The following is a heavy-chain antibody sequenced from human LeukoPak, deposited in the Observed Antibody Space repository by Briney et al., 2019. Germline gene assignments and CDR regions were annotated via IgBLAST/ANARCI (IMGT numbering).Heavy chain of an antibody. V-gene: IGHV3-23*01. CDR2: LSGGGITT. CDR3: AKGMYSSGWSYFDY. J-gene: IGHJ4*01. CDR1: GFTFSHSA. Sequence: GGSLRLSCAASGFTFSHSAMSWVRQAPGKGLEWVSTLSGGGITTYYADSVKGRFTISRDNSKNTLYLQMNSLRAEDTAVYYCAKGMYSSGWSYFDYWGHGTLVTVSS. D-gene: IGHD6-19*01.